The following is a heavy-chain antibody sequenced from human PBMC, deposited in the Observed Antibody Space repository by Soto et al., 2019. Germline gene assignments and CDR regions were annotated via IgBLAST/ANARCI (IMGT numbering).Heavy chain of an antibody. CDR1: GFTFSSHA. J-gene: IGHJ3*02. V-gene: IGHV3-30-3*01. CDR3: ASLGYHSSGYYCDAFDT. CDR2: ISYDGSNK. D-gene: IGHD3-22*01. Sequence: VGSLRLSCAASGFTFSSHAMHWVRQAPGKGLEWVAVISYDGSNKYYADSVKGRFTISRDNSKNTLYLQMNSLRAEDTAVYYCASLGYHSSGYYCDAFDTCGQGTLLTVTS.